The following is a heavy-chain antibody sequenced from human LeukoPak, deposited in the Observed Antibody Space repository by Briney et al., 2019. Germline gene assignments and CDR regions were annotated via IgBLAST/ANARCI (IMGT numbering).Heavy chain of an antibody. CDR3: ARDNSVGDVAWWFDP. V-gene: IGHV1-8*02. J-gene: IGHJ5*02. D-gene: IGHD1-26*01. CDR1: GYTFTSYD. CDR2: MNPNSGNT. Sequence: GASVKVSCKASGYTFTSYDINWVRQATGQGLEWMGWMNPNSGNTGYAQKFQGRVTMTRDVSTTTDYMELSSLRSEDTAVYYCARDNSVGDVAWWFDPWGQGTLVTVSS.